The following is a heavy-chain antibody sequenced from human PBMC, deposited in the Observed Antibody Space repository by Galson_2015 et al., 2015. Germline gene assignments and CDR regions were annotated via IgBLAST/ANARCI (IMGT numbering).Heavy chain of an antibody. D-gene: IGHD4-17*01. Sequence: SLRLSCAASGFTVATHYMSWVRQAPGEGLEWVSVIYSDGSSLYGDSVTGRFAISRDSSKNALYLQMNSLRAEDTAVYYCARAPLRDYGDYLDYWGQGALVTVSS. CDR3: ARAPLRDYGDYLDY. J-gene: IGHJ4*02. CDR2: IYSDGSS. CDR1: GFTVATHY. V-gene: IGHV3-53*01.